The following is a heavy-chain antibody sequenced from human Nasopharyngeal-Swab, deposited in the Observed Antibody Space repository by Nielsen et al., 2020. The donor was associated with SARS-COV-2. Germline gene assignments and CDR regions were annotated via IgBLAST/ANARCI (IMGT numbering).Heavy chain of an antibody. D-gene: IGHD6-13*01. CDR1: GFTFSSYS. V-gene: IGHV3-48*02. CDR2: ISSSSSTI. J-gene: IGHJ6*02. CDR3: ARGPHSSSWSDYYYYGMDV. Sequence: GGSLRLSCAASGFTFSSYSMNWVRKAPGKGLEWVSYISSSSSTIYYADSVKGRFTISRDNAKNSLYLQMNSLRDEDTAVYYCARGPHSSSWSDYYYYGMDVWGQGSTVTVSS.